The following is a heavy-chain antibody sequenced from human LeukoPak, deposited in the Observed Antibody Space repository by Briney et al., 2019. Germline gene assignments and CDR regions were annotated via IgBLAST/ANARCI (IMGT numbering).Heavy chain of an antibody. J-gene: IGHJ4*02. D-gene: IGHD3-10*01. CDR1: GFSLSTSGVG. V-gene: IGHV2-5*02. CDR2: IYWADDQ. Sequence: SGPTLVKPTQTLTLTCTFSGFSLSTSGVGVCWIRQPPGKALEWLALIYWADDQRYSPSLKSKLTITKDTSKNQVVLTMTNMDPVDTATYYCAHTETISLVRGIIITGYNFDYWGQGILVTVSS. CDR3: AHTETISLVRGIIITGYNFDY.